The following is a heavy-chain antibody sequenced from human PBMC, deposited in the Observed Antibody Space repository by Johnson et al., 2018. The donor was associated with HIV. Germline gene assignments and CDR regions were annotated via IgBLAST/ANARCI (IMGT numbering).Heavy chain of an antibody. V-gene: IGHV3-13*01. CDR2: IGTAGDT. J-gene: IGHJ3*02. D-gene: IGHD2-15*01. CDR3: ARAVCRGGRCYSHDAFDI. CDR1: GFTFGSYD. Sequence: VQLVESGGGLKQPGGSLRLSCAASGFTFGSYDMHWVRQATGKGLEWVSTIGTAGDTYYPGSVKGRFTVSREDAKNSLYLQMNSLRAGDTALYYCARAVCRGGRCYSHDAFDIWGQGTMVTVSS.